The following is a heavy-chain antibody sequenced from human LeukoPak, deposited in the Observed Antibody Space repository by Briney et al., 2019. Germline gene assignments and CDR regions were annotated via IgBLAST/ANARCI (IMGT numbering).Heavy chain of an antibody. V-gene: IGHV1-18*01. CDR1: GYTFTSYG. J-gene: IGHJ6*02. CDR3: ASTEYSSGWYSNHYYYYGMDV. D-gene: IGHD6-19*01. CDR2: LSAYNGNT. Sequence: ASVKVSCTASGYTFTSYGISWVRQAPGQGLEWMGWLSAYNGNTNYAQTHQGRVTMTTDTSTSTAYMELRSLISDDTAVYYCASTEYSSGWYSNHYYYYGMDVWGQGTTVTVSS.